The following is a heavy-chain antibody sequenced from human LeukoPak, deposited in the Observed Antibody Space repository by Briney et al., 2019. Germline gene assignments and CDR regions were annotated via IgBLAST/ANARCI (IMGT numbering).Heavy chain of an antibody. J-gene: IGHJ4*02. V-gene: IGHV3-23*01. CDR2: ISGSGVGT. D-gene: IGHD3-22*01. CDR3: AKDDYDSSGYLDY. CDR1: GFTVSSNY. Sequence: GGSLRLSCAASGFTVSSNYMSWVRQAPGKGLEWVSVISGSGVGTYYADSVKGRFTISRDNSKNTLYAQMNSLRAEDTAVYYCAKDDYDSSGYLDYWGQGTLVTVSS.